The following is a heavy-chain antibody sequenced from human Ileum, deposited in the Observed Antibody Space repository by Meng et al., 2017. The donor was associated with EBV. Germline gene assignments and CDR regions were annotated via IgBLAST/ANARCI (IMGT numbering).Heavy chain of an antibody. V-gene: IGHV4-61*08. D-gene: IGHD2-21*02. CDR2: MSYTGST. Sequence: QVQLQESGPGLVKPSGXLSLTGSVSNGSVSSYGYYWTWIRQPPGKGLEWIGYMSYTGSTNYNSSLKSRVTISVDTSKNQFSLKLTSVTAADTAVYYCARERGGGDRGIQWGQGTLVTVSS. CDR3: ARERGGGDRGIQ. J-gene: IGHJ4*02. CDR1: NGSVSSYGYY.